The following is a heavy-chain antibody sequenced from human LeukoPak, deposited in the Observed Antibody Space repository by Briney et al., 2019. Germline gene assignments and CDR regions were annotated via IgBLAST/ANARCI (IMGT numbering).Heavy chain of an antibody. J-gene: IGHJ4*02. V-gene: IGHV3-7*01. CDR2: INTDGSEK. D-gene: IGHD4-23*01. Sequence: GGSLRLSCSASGFTFSSRWMNWVRQVPGKGLEWVAIINTDGSEKDYVDSVKGRFTISRDNAKNSLYLQMNSLRAEDTAMYYCARSNSGPDYWGQGTLVIVPS. CDR1: GFTFSSRW. CDR3: ARSNSGPDY.